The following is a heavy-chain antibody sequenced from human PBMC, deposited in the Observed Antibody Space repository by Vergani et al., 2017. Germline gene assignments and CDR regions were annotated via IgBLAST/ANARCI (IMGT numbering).Heavy chain of an antibody. J-gene: IGHJ6*03. Sequence: QVQLQESGPGLVKPSETLSLTCTVSNYSISRGYFWGWIRRPPGKGLEWIASFHHTGMTYNNPSLKSRVTISVDTSKNQFSLKLSSVTAADTAVYYCAMAVGSVHYYYMDVWGKGTTVTVSS. CDR2: FHHTGMT. V-gene: IGHV4-38-2*02. D-gene: IGHD1-26*01. CDR1: NYSISRGYF. CDR3: AMAVGSVHYYYMDV.